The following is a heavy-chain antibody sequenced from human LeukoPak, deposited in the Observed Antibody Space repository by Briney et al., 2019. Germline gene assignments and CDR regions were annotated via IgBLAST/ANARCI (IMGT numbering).Heavy chain of an antibody. CDR2: ISRSGSTK. J-gene: IGHJ4*02. D-gene: IGHD5-12*01. CDR1: GFTFSDYN. CDR3: ARVEASGYDYGAFDY. V-gene: IGHV3-11*04. Sequence: GGSLRLSCAASGFTFSDYNMRWIRQAPGKGLEWVSSISRSGSTKYYADSVKGRFTISRDNAKNSLYLQMNSLRAEDTAVYYCARVEASGYDYGAFDYWGQGTLVTVSS.